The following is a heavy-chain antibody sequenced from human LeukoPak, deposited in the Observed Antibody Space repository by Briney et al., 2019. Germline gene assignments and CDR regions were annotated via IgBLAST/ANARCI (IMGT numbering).Heavy chain of an antibody. CDR1: GGTFSSYA. D-gene: IGHD2-2*01. CDR2: IIPIFGTA. J-gene: IGHJ3*02. Sequence: ASVKVSCKASGGTFSSYAISWVRQAPGQGLEWMGGIIPIFGTANYAQKFQGRVTITADESTSTAYMELSSLRSEDTAVYYCARDGRYCSIPGGCAFDIWGQGTMVTVSS. CDR3: ARDGRYCSIPGGCAFDI. V-gene: IGHV1-69*13.